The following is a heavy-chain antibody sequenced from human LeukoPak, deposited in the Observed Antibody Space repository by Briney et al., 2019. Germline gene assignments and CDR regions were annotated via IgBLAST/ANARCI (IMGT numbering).Heavy chain of an antibody. CDR1: GFTFSSYG. CDR2: IWYDGSDK. D-gene: IGHD6-6*01. V-gene: IGHV3-33*01. J-gene: IGHJ4*02. Sequence: QAGGSLRLSCAASGFTFSSYGMHWVRQAPGKGLEWVAVIWYDGSDKYYRDSAKGRFTISRDNAKNSLYLQMNSLRAEDTAVYYCARETIDSSSTILGYWGQGTLVTVSS. CDR3: ARETIDSSSTILGY.